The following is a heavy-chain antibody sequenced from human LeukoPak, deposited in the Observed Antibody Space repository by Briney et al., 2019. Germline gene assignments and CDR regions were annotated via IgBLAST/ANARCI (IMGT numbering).Heavy chain of an antibody. Sequence: GGSLRLSCAASGFTFSDHYMSWIRQAPGKGLEYISYISTSGSNMDYADSVRGRFTISRDNAKNSLYLQMNDLRPEDTAVYYCARAMRIPGPWGQGTLVTVSS. D-gene: IGHD2-15*01. CDR3: ARAMRIPGP. CDR2: ISTSGSNM. CDR1: GFTFSDHY. V-gene: IGHV3-11*01. J-gene: IGHJ5*02.